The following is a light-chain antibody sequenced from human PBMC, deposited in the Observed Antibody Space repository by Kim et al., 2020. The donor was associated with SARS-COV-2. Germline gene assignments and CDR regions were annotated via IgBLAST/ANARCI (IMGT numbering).Light chain of an antibody. CDR1: QSVSTS. Sequence: EIVLTQSPVTLSLSPGERATLSCRASQSVSTSLVWYQQKPDQAPRLLIYDTSTRATGIPARFSGSGSGTDFTFTISSLVPEDFAVYYCQQRSNWPRTFGGGTKLEI. J-gene: IGKJ4*01. V-gene: IGKV3-11*01. CDR3: QQRSNWPRT. CDR2: DTS.